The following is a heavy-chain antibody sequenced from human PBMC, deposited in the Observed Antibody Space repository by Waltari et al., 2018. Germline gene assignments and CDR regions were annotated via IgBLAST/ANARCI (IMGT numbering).Heavy chain of an antibody. CDR3: ARDSISWLQPYYYYYGMDV. J-gene: IGHJ6*02. CDR2: IYYSGST. Sequence: QVQLQESGPGLVKPSETLSLTCTVSGGSISSYYWSWIRQPPGKGLEWIGYIYYSGSTNYNPSLKSRVTISVDTSKNQFSLKLSSVTAADTAVYYCARDSISWLQPYYYYYGMDVWGQGTTVTVSS. D-gene: IGHD5-12*01. V-gene: IGHV4-59*01. CDR1: GGSISSYY.